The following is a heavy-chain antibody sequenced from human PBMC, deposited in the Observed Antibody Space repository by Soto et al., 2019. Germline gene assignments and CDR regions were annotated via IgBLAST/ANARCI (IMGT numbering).Heavy chain of an antibody. CDR3: ARAVEGSPEDYYYYGMDV. CDR2: INAGNGNT. J-gene: IGHJ6*02. CDR1: GYTFTSYA. V-gene: IGHV1-3*01. D-gene: IGHD2-2*01. Sequence: ASVKVSCKASGYTFTSYAMHWVRQAPGQRLEWMGWINAGNGNTKYSQKFQGRVTITRDTSASTAYMELSSLRSEDTAVYYCARAVEGSPEDYYYYGMDVWGQGTTVTVSS.